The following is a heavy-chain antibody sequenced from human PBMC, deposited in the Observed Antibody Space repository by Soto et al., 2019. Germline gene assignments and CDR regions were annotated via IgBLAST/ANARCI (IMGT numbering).Heavy chain of an antibody. CDR2: ISYDGSNK. D-gene: IGHD3-3*01. J-gene: IGHJ4*02. Sequence: QVQLVESGGGVVQPGRSLRLSCAASGFTFSSCAMHWVRQAPGKGLEWVALISYDGSNKYYADSVKGRFTISRDNSKNSPYLQMNILRAEDTTVYYCARDKIDLRFLEWSYYFDHRGQGTLVTVSS. V-gene: IGHV3-30-3*01. CDR1: GFTFSSCA. CDR3: ARDKIDLRFLEWSYYFDH.